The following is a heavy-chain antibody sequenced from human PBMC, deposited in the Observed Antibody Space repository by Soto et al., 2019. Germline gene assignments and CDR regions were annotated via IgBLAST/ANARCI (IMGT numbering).Heavy chain of an antibody. J-gene: IGHJ4*02. D-gene: IGHD3-22*01. CDR2: IGTLSDT. CDR3: AKDRPTSYYYDSSGYYRVYYFDY. Sequence: GGSLRLSCAGSGFTFSTFDIHWVRQAPGKGLEWVSGIGTLSDTFYAASVQGRFTISRQNAKNTLYLQMNSLRAEDTAVYYCAKDRPTSYYYDSSGYYRVYYFDYWGQGTLVTVSS. V-gene: IGHV3-13*01. CDR1: GFTFSTFD.